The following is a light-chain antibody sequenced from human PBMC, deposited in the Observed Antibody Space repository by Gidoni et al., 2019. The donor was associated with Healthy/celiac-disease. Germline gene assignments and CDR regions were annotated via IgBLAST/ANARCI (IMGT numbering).Light chain of an antibody. Sequence: DIPMTQSPSSLSASVADRVTITCRASQGISNYLAWYQQKPGKVPKLLIYSASTLQSGVPSRFSGSGSGTDFTLTISSLQPEYVATYYCQKYNSAPWTFGQGTKVEIK. V-gene: IGKV1-27*01. CDR3: QKYNSAPWT. CDR2: SAS. J-gene: IGKJ1*01. CDR1: QGISNY.